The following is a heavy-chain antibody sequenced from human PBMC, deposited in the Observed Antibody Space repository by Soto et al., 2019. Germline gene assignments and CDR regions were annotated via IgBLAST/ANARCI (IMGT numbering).Heavy chain of an antibody. V-gene: IGHV3-23*01. Sequence: EAQLSESGGGLVQPGGSLRLSCAASGFIFNNYAMNWFRQAPGKGLEWVSGIGGGKGYEKEYEDSVKGRFSISRDSSKTALFPQLNSLRAEDTAVYYCAKDRMSDNGVWDAFDVWGPWAMVTVSS. D-gene: IGHD2-15*01. CDR1: GFIFNNYA. CDR3: AKDRMSDNGVWDAFDV. J-gene: IGHJ3*01. CDR2: IGGGKGYEK.